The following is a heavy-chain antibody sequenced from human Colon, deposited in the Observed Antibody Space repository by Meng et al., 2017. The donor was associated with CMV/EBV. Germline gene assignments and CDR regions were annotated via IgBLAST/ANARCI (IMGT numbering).Heavy chain of an antibody. D-gene: IGHD3-3*01. J-gene: IGHJ4*02. V-gene: IGHV1-2*02. CDR3: GTFGGDFDY. CDR2: INPYSGDT. CDR1: GYTFPGYL. Sequence: QVHLMQPGAEMREPGASVKVSCKASGYTFPGYLIHWVRQAPGQGLEWMGWINPYSGDTIYAQKFEVGVTMTRDASITTAYLELSSLKSDDTAVYYCGTFGGDFDYWGQGTLVTVSS.